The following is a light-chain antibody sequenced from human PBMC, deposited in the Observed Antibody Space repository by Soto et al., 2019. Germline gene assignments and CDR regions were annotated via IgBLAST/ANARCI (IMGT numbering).Light chain of an antibody. CDR2: DVS. CDR1: SSDVGGYNY. CDR3: CSYAGSQDVV. J-gene: IGLJ2*01. V-gene: IGLV2-11*01. Sequence: QSALTQPRSVSGSPGQSVTISCTGTSSDVGGYNYVSWYQQHPGKAPKLMIYDVSKRPSGVPDRFSGSKSGNTASLTISGLQAEDEADYYCCSYAGSQDVVFGGGTQLTVL.